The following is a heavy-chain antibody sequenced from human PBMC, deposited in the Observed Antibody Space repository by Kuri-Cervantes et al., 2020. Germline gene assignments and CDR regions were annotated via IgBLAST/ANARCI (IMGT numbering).Heavy chain of an antibody. CDR2: INHSGGT. CDR1: GGSFSGYY. CDR3: ARSGYSYGYANSSDRYYYYMDV. Sequence: SETLSLTCAVYGGSFSGYYWGWIRQPPGKGLEWIAHINHSGGTYYNPSLKSRFSMSVDTSENQFSLKLSSVSAADTAVYFCARSGYSYGYANSSDRYYYYMDVWGKGTTVTVSS. J-gene: IGHJ6*03. V-gene: IGHV4-34*01. D-gene: IGHD5-18*01.